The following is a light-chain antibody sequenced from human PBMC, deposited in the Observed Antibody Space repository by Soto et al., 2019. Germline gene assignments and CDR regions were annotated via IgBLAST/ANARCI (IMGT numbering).Light chain of an antibody. J-gene: IGLJ1*01. CDR2: EVS. CDR1: SGDVGSYNR. Sequence: QSALTQPASVSGSPGQSITISCTGTSGDVGSYNRVSWYQQHPGKAPKLIIYEVSDRPSGVSNRFSGSKSGNTASLTISGLPAEDAAEYYCSSYTNINTRACVFGTGTKVTVL. V-gene: IGLV2-14*01. CDR3: SSYTNINTRACV.